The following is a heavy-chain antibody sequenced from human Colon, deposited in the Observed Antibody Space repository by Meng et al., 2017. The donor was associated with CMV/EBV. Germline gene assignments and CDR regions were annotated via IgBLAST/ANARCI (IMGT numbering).Heavy chain of an antibody. J-gene: IGHJ4*02. CDR1: GCMFRNYA. V-gene: IGHV3-23*01. CDR3: LRDPLLLPRRY. D-gene: IGHD3-3*01. CDR2: ITGSGDTT. Sequence: GSLVLPRVTSGCMFRNYAISWVRQAPGKGLEWVSAITGSGDTTFYTDSVRGRFTISRDNSKNTVYLHMTGLRADDTATYYCLRDPLLLPRRYWGQGTLVTVSS.